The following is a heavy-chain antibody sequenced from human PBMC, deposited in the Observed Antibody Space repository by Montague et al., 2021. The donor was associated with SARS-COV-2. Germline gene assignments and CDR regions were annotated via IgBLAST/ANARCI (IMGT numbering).Heavy chain of an antibody. CDR2: IFGRGAGT. V-gene: IGHV3-23*01. CDR3: AKNAGPGSLVYWHFDL. CDR1: GFPFNTYT. J-gene: IGHJ2*01. Sequence: SLRLSCAASGFPFNTYTMTWVRQAPGKGLEWVSSIFGRGAGTYYADSVQGRFTISRDNSKNTLFLQMHSLRAEDTAVYYFAKNAGPGSLVYWHFDLWGRGTPGAVSS. D-gene: IGHD2-8*01.